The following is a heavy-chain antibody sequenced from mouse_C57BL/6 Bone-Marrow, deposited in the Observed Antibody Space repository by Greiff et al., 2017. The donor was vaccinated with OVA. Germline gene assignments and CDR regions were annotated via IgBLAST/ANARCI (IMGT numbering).Heavy chain of an antibody. CDR2: YPGSGNTY. Sequence: VQLQQSGPELVKPGASVKMSCKASGYTFTDYYMHWVKQKPGKGLEWIGEIYPGSGNTYYNEKFKGKATLTADTSSSTAYMQLSSLTSEDSAVYFCARSHYSNYFDYWGQGTTLTVSS. CDR3: RSHYSNYFDY. J-gene: IGHJ2*01. D-gene: IGHD2-5*01. CDR1: YTFTDYYM. V-gene: IGHV1-83*01.